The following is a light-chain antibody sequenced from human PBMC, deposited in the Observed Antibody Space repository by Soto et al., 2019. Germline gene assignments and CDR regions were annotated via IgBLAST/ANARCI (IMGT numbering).Light chain of an antibody. V-gene: IGKV3-20*01. J-gene: IGKJ2*02. CDR1: QSVSSSY. CDR3: QRYGSSPCT. CDR2: GAS. Sequence: EIVLTQSPGTLSLSPGERATLSCRTSQSVSSSYLAWYQHKPGQAPRLLIYGASNRATGIPDRFSGSGSGTDFTLTISRLEPEDFAVYYCQRYGSSPCTFGQGTNLEIK.